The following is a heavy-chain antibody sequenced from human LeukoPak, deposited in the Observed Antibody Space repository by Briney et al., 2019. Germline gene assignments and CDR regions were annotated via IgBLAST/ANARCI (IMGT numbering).Heavy chain of an antibody. D-gene: IGHD2-2*02. CDR1: GGTFSSYA. V-gene: IGHV1-69*13. CDR2: IIPIFGTA. J-gene: IGHJ3*02. CDR3: ATVPYCSSTSCYKGAFDI. Sequence: GASVKVSCKASGGTFSSYAISWVRQAPGQGLEWMGGIIPIFGTANYAQKFQGRVTITADESTSTAYMELSSLRSEDTAVYYCATVPYCSSTSCYKGAFDIWGQGTMVTVSS.